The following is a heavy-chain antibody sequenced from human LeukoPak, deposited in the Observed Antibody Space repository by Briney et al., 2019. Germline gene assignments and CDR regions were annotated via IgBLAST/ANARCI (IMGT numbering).Heavy chain of an antibody. CDR2: ISDSSRNI. J-gene: IGHJ4*02. V-gene: IGHV3-21*04. D-gene: IGHD2/OR15-2a*01. Sequence: PGGSLRLSCAASGFTFSGYSMNWVREAPGKGLESVSSISDSSRNIFYADSVKGRFTISRDNAKNSLYLQMHSLRAEDTAVYYCAREVYCSHTTCYYFDYWGLGSLVTVSS. CDR3: AREVYCSHTTCYYFDY. CDR1: GFTFSGYS.